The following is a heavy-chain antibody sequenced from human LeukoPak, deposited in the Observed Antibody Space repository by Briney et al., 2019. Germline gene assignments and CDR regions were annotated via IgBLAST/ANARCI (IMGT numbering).Heavy chain of an antibody. D-gene: IGHD2-2*01. V-gene: IGHV1-2*02. CDR3: ARLADCSSSSCRSFDY. CDR1: GYPFTRYG. J-gene: IGHJ4*02. CDR2: INPNSGGT. Sequence: ASVKVSCKASGYPFTRYGISWVRQAPGQGLEWMGWINPNSGGTNYAQKFQGRVTMTRDTSISTAYMELSRLRSDDTAVYYCARLADCSSSSCRSFDYWGQGTLVTVSS.